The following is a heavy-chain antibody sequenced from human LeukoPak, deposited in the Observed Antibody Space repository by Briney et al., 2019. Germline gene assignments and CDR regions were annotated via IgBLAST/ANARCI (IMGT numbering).Heavy chain of an antibody. CDR2: INPNSGGT. CDR3: ARIATGYNWFDP. V-gene: IGHV1-2*02. D-gene: IGHD5-24*01. Sequence: ASVKVSCKASGYTFTVYYMPWVRQAPGQGLEWMGWINPNSGGTNYAQKFQGRVTMTRDTSISTAYMELSRLRSDDTAVYYCARIATGYNWFDPWGQGTLVTVSS. CDR1: GYTFTVYY. J-gene: IGHJ5*02.